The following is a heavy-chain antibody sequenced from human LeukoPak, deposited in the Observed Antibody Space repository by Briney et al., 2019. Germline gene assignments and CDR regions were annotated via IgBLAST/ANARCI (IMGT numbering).Heavy chain of an antibody. CDR1: GGTFSIYA. CDR3: ARVRRYDILTGYFYDYGMDV. CDR2: IIPIFGTA. V-gene: IGHV1-69*05. J-gene: IGHJ6*02. D-gene: IGHD3-9*01. Sequence: AASVKVSFKASGGTFSIYAISWVRRAPGQGLEWMGGIIPIFGTANYAQKFQGRVTMTRNTSISTAYMELSSLRSEDTAVYYCARVRRYDILTGYFYDYGMDVWGQGTTVTVSS.